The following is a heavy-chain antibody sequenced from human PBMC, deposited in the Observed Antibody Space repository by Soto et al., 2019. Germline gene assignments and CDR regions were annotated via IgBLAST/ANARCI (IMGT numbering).Heavy chain of an antibody. CDR3: ASPYTVMFTMVFEI. CDR1: GFTFSSYA. CDR2: ISYDGSNK. D-gene: IGHD5-18*01. J-gene: IGHJ3*02. V-gene: IGHV3-30-3*01. Sequence: GGSLRLSCAASGFTFSSYAMHWVRQAPGKGLEWVAVISYDGSNKYYADSVKGRFTISRDNSKNTLYLQMNSLRAEDTAVYYCASPYTVMFTMVFEIWGQGTMVTVSS.